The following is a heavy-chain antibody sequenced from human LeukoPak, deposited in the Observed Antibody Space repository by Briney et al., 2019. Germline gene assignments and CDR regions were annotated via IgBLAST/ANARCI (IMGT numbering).Heavy chain of an antibody. CDR3: APEGGSSYDY. Sequence: PGGSLRLSCAASGFTFSTYWMHWVRQVPGKGLVWVSRINSDGSTADYADAVKGRFTISRDNAKNTLYLEMNSLRAEDTVLYYCAPEGGSSYDYWGQGTLVTVSS. CDR2: INSDGSTA. D-gene: IGHD5-18*01. J-gene: IGHJ4*02. CDR1: GFTFSTYW. V-gene: IGHV3-74*01.